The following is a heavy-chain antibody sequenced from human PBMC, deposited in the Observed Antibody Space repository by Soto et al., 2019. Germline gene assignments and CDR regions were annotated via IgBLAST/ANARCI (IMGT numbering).Heavy chain of an antibody. CDR1: GYTFTTYG. D-gene: IGHD1-26*01. J-gene: IGHJ4*02. V-gene: IGHV1-18*01. CDR3: AVPTSGNYHQALRY. CDR2: ISSSNENT. Sequence: QVQLVQSGPEVKRPGASVKVSCKASGYTFTTYGITWVRQAPGEGLEWMGWISSSNENTNYAQKFQDRLSMTTDSTTSTAELELRSLRPDDPAVYYCAVPTSGNYHQALRYWGPGTPVTVSS.